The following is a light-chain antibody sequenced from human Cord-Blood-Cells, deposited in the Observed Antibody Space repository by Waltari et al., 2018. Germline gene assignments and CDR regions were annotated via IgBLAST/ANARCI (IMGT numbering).Light chain of an antibody. J-gene: IGKJ4*01. CDR3: QQRSNWPRIT. Sequence: EIVLTQSPAHLSLSPGARATLPCRASQSVSSYLAWYQQKPGQAPRLLIYEAPNRATGIPARFSGRGSGTDFTLTISSLEPEDFAVYYCQQRSNWPRITFGGGTKVEIK. V-gene: IGKV3-11*01. CDR2: EAP. CDR1: QSVSSY.